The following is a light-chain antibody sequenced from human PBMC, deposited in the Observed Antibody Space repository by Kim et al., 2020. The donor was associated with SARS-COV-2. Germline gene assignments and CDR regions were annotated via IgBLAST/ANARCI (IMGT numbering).Light chain of an antibody. J-gene: IGLJ3*02. CDR3: ETWDSNTHWV. CDR1: RGHSSYI. Sequence: VKLTCTLSRGHSSYIIAWHQQQPGKAPRYLMKLEGSGSYNKGSGVPDRFSGSSSGADRYLTISHLQSEDEADYYCETWDSNTHWVFGGGTQLTVL. CDR2: LEGSGSY. V-gene: IGLV4-60*03.